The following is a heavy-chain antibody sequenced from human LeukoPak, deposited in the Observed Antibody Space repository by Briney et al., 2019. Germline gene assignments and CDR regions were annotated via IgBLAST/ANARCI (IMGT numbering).Heavy chain of an antibody. J-gene: IGHJ4*02. CDR3: ARDHKSSSWYSD. CDR2: INPNSGGT. V-gene: IGHV1-2*06. CDR1: VYTFTGYY. Sequence: GASVKVSCKACVYTFTGYYMHWVRQAPGQGLEWMGRINPNSGGTNYAQKFQGRVTMTRDTSISTAYMELSRLRSDDTAVYYCARDHKSSSWYSDWGQGTLVTVSS. D-gene: IGHD6-13*01.